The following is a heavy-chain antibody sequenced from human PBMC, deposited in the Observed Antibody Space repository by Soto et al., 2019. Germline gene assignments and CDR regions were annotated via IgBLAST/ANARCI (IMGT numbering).Heavy chain of an antibody. J-gene: IGHJ4*02. CDR3: ARPTYYYDSSGPPAY. Sequence: GGSLRLSCAASGFTFSSFHMNWVRQAPGRGLEWVAYITSSSDTIYYSDSVKGRFTISRDNGKNSLFLQMNSLRAEDTAVYYYARPTYYYDSSGPPAYWGQGTLVTISS. D-gene: IGHD3-22*01. CDR1: GFTFSSFH. V-gene: IGHV3-48*01. CDR2: ITSSSDTI.